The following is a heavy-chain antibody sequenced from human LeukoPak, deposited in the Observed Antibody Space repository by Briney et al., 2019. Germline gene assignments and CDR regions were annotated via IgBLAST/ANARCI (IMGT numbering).Heavy chain of an antibody. CDR1: GFTFSSYA. V-gene: IGHV3-23*01. D-gene: IGHD6-19*01. Sequence: GGSLRLSCAASGFTFSSYAMSWVRQAPGKGLEWVSAISGSGGSTYYADSVKGRFTISRDNSKNTLYLQMSSLRAEDTAVYYCATRVSMKSVAGNDAFDIWGQGTMVTVSS. J-gene: IGHJ3*02. CDR2: ISGSGGST. CDR3: ATRVSMKSVAGNDAFDI.